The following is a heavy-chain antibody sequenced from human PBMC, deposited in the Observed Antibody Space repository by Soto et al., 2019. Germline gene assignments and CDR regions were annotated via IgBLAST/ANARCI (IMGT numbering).Heavy chain of an antibody. Sequence: QVQLVQSGAEVKKPGASVKVSCKASGYTLTRNYMQWVRQAPGQGLEWMGIINPNGGRTIFAQKFLGRVNMTTATSTSAVYLELSGLSSEDSAVYYCASDRGGNYESTWFDAWGQGTRVTVSS. CDR2: INPNGGRT. D-gene: IGHD1-26*01. CDR3: ASDRGGNYESTWFDA. V-gene: IGHV1-46*01. CDR1: GYTLTRNY. J-gene: IGHJ5*02.